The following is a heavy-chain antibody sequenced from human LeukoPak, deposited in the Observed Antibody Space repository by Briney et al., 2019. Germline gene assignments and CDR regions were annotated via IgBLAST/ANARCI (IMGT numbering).Heavy chain of an antibody. CDR2: IYYSGST. J-gene: IGHJ4*02. D-gene: IGHD1-1*01. V-gene: IGHV4-59*12. Sequence: SETLPLTCTVSGGSISSYYWSWIRQPPGKGLEWIGYIYYSGSTNYNPSLKSRVTISVDASKNQFSLKLSSVTAADTAVYYCARGWVPLYYFDYWGQGTLVTVSS. CDR1: GGSISSYY. CDR3: ARGWVPLYYFDY.